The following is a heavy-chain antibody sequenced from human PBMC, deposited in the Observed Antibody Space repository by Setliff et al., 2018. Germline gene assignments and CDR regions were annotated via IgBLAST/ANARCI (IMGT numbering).Heavy chain of an antibody. CDR2: IIPIFGTA. Sequence: SVKVSCKASGYTFTSYGVSWVRQAPGQGLEWMGGIIPIFGTANYAQKFQGRVTITADESTSTAYMELSSLRSEDTAVYYCARDGDNYYDSSGYYLNHAFDIWGQGTMVTVSS. V-gene: IGHV1-69*13. CDR1: GYTFTSYG. J-gene: IGHJ3*02. D-gene: IGHD3-22*01. CDR3: ARDGDNYYDSSGYYLNHAFDI.